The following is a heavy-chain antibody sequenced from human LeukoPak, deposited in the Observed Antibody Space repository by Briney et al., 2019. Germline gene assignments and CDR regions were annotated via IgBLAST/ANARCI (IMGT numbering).Heavy chain of an antibody. V-gene: IGHV1-2*02. CDR1: GYTFTGYY. D-gene: IGHD2-15*01. CDR3: ARFTRLGVVAATPALDV. J-gene: IGHJ6*02. CDR2: INPNSGGT. Sequence: ASVKASCKASGYTFTGYYMHWVRQATGQGLEWMGWINPNSGGTNYAQKFQGRVTMTRDTSISTAYMELSRLRSDDTAVYYCARFTRLGVVAATPALDVWGQGTTVTVSS.